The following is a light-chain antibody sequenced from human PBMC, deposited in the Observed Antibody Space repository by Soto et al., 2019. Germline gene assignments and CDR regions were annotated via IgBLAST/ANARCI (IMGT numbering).Light chain of an antibody. Sequence: SYELTQPPSVSVSPGQTASITCSGDKLGDKYACWYQQKPGQSPVLVIYKDSKRPSGIPERFSGSNSGNTATLTISGTQAMDEADYYCQAWDSSTVLVFGGGTKLTVL. CDR1: KLGDKY. J-gene: IGLJ2*01. CDR2: KDS. V-gene: IGLV3-1*01. CDR3: QAWDSSTVLV.